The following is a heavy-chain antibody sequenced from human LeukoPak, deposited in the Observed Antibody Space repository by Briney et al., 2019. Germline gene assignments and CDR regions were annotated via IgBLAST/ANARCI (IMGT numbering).Heavy chain of an antibody. D-gene: IGHD3-9*01. CDR3: ARDRHYDILTGYRRPYNWFDP. V-gene: IGHV4-39*07. CDR2: IYYGGST. J-gene: IGHJ5*02. Sequence: SETLSLTCTVSGGSISSSSYYWGWIRQPPGKGLEWMGSIYYGGSTYYNPSLKSRVTISVDTSKNQFSLKLSSVTAADTAVYYCARDRHYDILTGYRRPYNWFDPWGQGTLVTVSS. CDR1: GGSISSSSYY.